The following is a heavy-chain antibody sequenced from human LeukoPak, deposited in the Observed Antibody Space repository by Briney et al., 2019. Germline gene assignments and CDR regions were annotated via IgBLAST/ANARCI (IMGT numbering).Heavy chain of an antibody. V-gene: IGHV3-9*01. Sequence: PGGSLRPSCAASGFTFDDYAMHWVRQAPGKGLEWVSGISWNSGSIGYADSVKGRFTISRDNAKNSLYLQMDSLRAEDTAVYYCATYTHWVAGDVWGQGTTVSVSS. CDR2: ISWNSGSI. J-gene: IGHJ6*02. CDR1: GFTFDDYA. CDR3: ATYTHWVAGDV. D-gene: IGHD7-27*01.